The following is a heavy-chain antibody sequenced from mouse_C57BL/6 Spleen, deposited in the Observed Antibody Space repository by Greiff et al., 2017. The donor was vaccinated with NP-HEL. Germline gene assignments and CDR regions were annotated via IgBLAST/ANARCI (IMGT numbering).Heavy chain of an antibody. CDR1: GYTFTSYW. J-gene: IGHJ3*01. CDR3: ARILRQFAY. Sequence: QVQLQQPGAELVKPGASVKLSCKASGYTFTSYWMQWVKQRPGQGLEWIGEIDPSDSYTNYNQKFKGKATLTVDTSSSTAYMQLSSLTSEDSAVYYCARILRQFAYWGQGTLVTVSA. CDR2: IDPSDSYT. D-gene: IGHD2-12*01. V-gene: IGHV1-50*01.